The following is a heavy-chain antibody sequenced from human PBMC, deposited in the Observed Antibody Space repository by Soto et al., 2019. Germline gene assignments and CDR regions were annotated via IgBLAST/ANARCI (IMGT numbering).Heavy chain of an antibody. CDR1: GFSLSTSGVG. Sequence: QITLKESGPTLVKPTQTLTLTCTFSGFSLSTSGVGVGWIRQPPGKALEWLALIYWDDDKRYSPSLKSRLTITKDTSKNQVVLTMTNMDPVDTATYYCAHPSRIDYGDYIDAFDIWGQGTMVTVSS. V-gene: IGHV2-5*02. CDR2: IYWDDDK. D-gene: IGHD4-17*01. J-gene: IGHJ3*02. CDR3: AHPSRIDYGDYIDAFDI.